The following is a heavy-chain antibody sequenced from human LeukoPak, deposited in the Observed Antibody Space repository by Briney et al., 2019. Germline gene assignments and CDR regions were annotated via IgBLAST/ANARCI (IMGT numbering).Heavy chain of an antibody. D-gene: IGHD1-26*01. CDR3: ARAGYSGSYYSAFDF. Sequence: GASVKLSCKASGYTFTSYYMHWVRQSPGQGLEWMGIINPSGGSTSYAQKFQGRVTMTRDTSTSTVYMELSSLRSEDTAVYYCARAGYSGSYYSAFDFLGQGTIVTVSS. CDR1: GYTFTSYY. CDR2: INPSGGST. V-gene: IGHV1-46*01. J-gene: IGHJ3*01.